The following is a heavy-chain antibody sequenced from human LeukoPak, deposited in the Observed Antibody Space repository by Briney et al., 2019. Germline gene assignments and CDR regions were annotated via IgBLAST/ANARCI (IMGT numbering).Heavy chain of an antibody. D-gene: IGHD3-3*01. Sequence: GGSLRLSCATSGFTLSSYPLHWVRQAPGKGLEWVTLISFDGSKIYYADSVKGRFTISRDNSKNTFYLQMNSLRAEDTAVYFCARESGWGLPHAFDFWGQGTMVTVSS. CDR2: ISFDGSKI. CDR3: ARESGWGLPHAFDF. J-gene: IGHJ3*01. V-gene: IGHV3-30-3*01. CDR1: GFTLSSYP.